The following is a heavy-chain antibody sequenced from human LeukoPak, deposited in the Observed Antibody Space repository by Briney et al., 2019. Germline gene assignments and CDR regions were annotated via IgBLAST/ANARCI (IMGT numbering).Heavy chain of an antibody. V-gene: IGHV4-34*01. Sequence: SETLSLTCAVYGGSFSGYYWSWIRQSPGKGLEWIGEINHSGSTNYNPSLKSRVTISVDTSKNQFSLKLSSVTAADTAVYYCARGAPHGYCSGGSCYSDYWGQGTLVTVSS. J-gene: IGHJ4*02. CDR2: INHSGST. D-gene: IGHD2-15*01. CDR1: GGSFSGYY. CDR3: ARGAPHGYCSGGSCYSDY.